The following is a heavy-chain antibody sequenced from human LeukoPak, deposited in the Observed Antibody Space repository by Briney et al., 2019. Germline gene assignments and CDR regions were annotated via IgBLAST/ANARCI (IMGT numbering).Heavy chain of an antibody. J-gene: IGHJ4*02. V-gene: IGHV4-34*01. CDR3: AREGNYYDSSGYYASFDY. D-gene: IGHD3-22*01. Sequence: SETLSLTCAVYGGSFSGYYWSWIRQPPGKGLEWIGEINHSGSTNYNPSLKSRVTISVDTSKNQFSLKLSSVTAADTAVYYCAREGNYYDSSGYYASFDYWGQGTLVTVSS. CDR2: INHSGST. CDR1: GGSFSGYY.